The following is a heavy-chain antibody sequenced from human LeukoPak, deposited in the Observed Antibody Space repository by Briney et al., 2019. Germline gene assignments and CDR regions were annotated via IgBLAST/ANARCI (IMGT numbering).Heavy chain of an antibody. CDR2: ISDSGSNT. CDR1: GSTFTSYA. Sequence: GGSLSLSCAASGSTFTSYAMNWVRQAPGKGLEWVSAISDSGSNTYYADSVKGRFSISRDNSKNTLYLHMNSLRAEDTAVYYCAKDGDPTVTTDFDYWGQGNLVTVSS. CDR3: AKDGDPTVTTDFDY. D-gene: IGHD4-17*01. V-gene: IGHV3-23*01. J-gene: IGHJ4*02.